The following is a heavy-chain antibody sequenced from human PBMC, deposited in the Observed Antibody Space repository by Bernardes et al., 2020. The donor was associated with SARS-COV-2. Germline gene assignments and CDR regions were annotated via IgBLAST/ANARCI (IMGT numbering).Heavy chain of an antibody. D-gene: IGHD7-27*01. J-gene: IGHJ4*02. CDR1: GFAFSDFG. Sequence: GGSLRLSCVASGFAFSDFGMAWVRQAPGKGLEWVSTLNTDGENTHYADSVKGRFTISRDNSKNMLYLQMNSLRDEDTAVYYCANDAGVDVFCDYWGEGTLVTVCS. CDR3: ANDAGVDVFCDY. V-gene: IGHV3-23*01. CDR2: LNTDGENT.